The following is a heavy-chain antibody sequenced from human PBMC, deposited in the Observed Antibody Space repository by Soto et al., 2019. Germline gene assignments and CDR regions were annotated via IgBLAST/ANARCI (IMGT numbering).Heavy chain of an antibody. CDR3: ARSDGLSYYYYGMDV. V-gene: IGHV5-51*01. CDR2: IYPGNSDT. CDR1: GYSFTSSW. D-gene: IGHD4-17*01. Sequence: GESLKISCKGSGYSFTSSWTGWVRQLPGKGLEWMGIIYPGNSDTRYSPSFQGQVTISADKSISTAYLQWSSLKASDTAMYYCARSDGLSYYYYGMDVWGQGTTVTVSS. J-gene: IGHJ6*02.